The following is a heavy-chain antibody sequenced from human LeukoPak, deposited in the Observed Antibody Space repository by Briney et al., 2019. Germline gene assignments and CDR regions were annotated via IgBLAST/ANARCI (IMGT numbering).Heavy chain of an antibody. V-gene: IGHV4-39*01. CDR2: IYYSGST. CDR3: ATLGIGRFDF. J-gene: IGHJ4*02. CDR1: GDSISSRSYY. D-gene: IGHD1-26*01. Sequence: SETLSLTCTVSGDSISSRSYYWGWIRQPPGKGLEWIGTIYYSGSTYYNPSLKSRVTISVDTSKNQFSLKLTSVTAADTAIYYCATLGIGRFDFWGQGTLVTVSS.